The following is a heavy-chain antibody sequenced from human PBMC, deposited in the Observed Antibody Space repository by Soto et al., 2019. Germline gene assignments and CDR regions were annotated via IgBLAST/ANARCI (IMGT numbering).Heavy chain of an antibody. D-gene: IGHD3-3*01. V-gene: IGHV3-7*01. CDR1: GFTFSSYW. CDR2: IKQDGSEK. CDR3: ARDPEPLTIFGVVTPYYYGMDV. Sequence: GGSLRLSCAASGFTFSSYWMSWVRQAPGKGLEWVANIKQDGSEKYYVDSVKGRFTISRDNAKNSLYLQMNSLRDEDTAVYYCARDPEPLTIFGVVTPYYYGMDVWGQGTKVTVSS. J-gene: IGHJ6*02.